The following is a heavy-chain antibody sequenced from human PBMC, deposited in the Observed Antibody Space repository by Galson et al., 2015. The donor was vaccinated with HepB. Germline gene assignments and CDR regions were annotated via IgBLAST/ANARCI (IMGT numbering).Heavy chain of an antibody. CDR3: ATVYLPAEGMDV. D-gene: IGHD2-8*01. CDR2: FDPEDGET. J-gene: IGHJ6*02. Sequence: SVKVSCKVSGYTLTELSMHWVRQAPGKGLEWMGGFDPEDGETIYAQKFQGRVTMTEDTSTDTAYMELSSLRSEDTAVYYCATVYLPAEGMDVWGQGTTVTVSS. V-gene: IGHV1-24*01. CDR1: GYTLTELS.